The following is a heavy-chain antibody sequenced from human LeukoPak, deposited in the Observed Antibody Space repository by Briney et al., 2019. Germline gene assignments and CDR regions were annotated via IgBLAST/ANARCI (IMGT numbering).Heavy chain of an antibody. D-gene: IGHD5-12*01. J-gene: IGHJ4*02. Sequence: GGSLRLSCAASGFIFSNFGMAWVRQAPRRGLEWISTISAAADNTHYADSVKGRFTISRDSSKDTLYLQMNSLRAEDTAVYYCARNENSGWGYFDYWGQGTLVTVSS. CDR1: GFIFSNFG. CDR3: ARNENSGWGYFDY. CDR2: ISAAADNT. V-gene: IGHV3-23*01.